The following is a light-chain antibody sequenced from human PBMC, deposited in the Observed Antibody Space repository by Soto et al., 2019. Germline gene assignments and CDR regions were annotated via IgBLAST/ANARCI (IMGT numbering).Light chain of an antibody. J-gene: IGLJ1*01. CDR3: QSYDSSLSAHYV. CDR2: GNS. Sequence: QSVLTQPPSVSGAPGQRVTISCTGSSSNIGAGYDVHWYQQLPGPAPKLLIYGNSNRPSGVPDRFSGSKSGTSASLAITGLQAEDEPDYYCQSYDSSLSAHYVFGTGTKLTVL. V-gene: IGLV1-40*01. CDR1: SSNIGAGYD.